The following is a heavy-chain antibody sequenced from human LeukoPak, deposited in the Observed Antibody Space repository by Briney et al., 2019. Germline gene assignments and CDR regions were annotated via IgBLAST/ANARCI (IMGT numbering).Heavy chain of an antibody. V-gene: IGHV4-31*03. CDR1: GGSLSSGGHY. CDR2: IFYSLST. D-gene: IGHD2-21*01. J-gene: IGHJ4*02. CDR3: ASRSPPGETGYFDY. Sequence: PSGTLSLTCTVSGGSLSSGGHYWTWQRPLPGPGLEWIGFIFYSLSTYYNPSLKSRVTISVDTSNNQYSLKLNSVTAADTAVYYCASRSPPGETGYFDYWGQGTLVTVSS.